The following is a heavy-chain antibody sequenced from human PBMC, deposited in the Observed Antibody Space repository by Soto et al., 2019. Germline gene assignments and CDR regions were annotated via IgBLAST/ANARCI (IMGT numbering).Heavy chain of an antibody. Sequence: PSETLSLTCTVSGGSISSYYWSWIRQPPGKGLEWIGYIYYSGSTNYNPSLKSRVTISVDTSKNQFSLKLRSVTAADTAVYYCGRDKHSSGYYAFDYWGQGNLVTVSS. CDR1: GGSISSYY. CDR2: IYYSGST. J-gene: IGHJ4*02. CDR3: GRDKHSSGYYAFDY. V-gene: IGHV4-59*01. D-gene: IGHD3-22*01.